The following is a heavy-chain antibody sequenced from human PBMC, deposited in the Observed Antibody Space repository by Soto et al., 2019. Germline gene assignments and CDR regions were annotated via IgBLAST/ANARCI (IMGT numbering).Heavy chain of an antibody. CDR2: IYYSGST. Sequence: SETLSLTCTVSGGSISSGGYYWSWIRQHPGKGLEWIGYIYYSGSTYYNPSLKSRVTISVDTSKNQFSLKLSSVTAADTAVYDCARHSSSPSFGYYGMDVWGQGTTVTVSS. J-gene: IGHJ6*02. CDR1: GGSISSGGYY. D-gene: IGHD6-6*01. CDR3: ARHSSSPSFGYYGMDV. V-gene: IGHV4-31*03.